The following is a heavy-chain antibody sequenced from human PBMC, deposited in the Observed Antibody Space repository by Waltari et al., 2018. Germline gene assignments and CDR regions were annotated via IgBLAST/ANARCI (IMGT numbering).Heavy chain of an antibody. J-gene: IGHJ4*02. Sequence: QVQLQQWGAGLVKPSETLSLTCAVSGYSISSGYYWGWIRQPPGKGLEWIGIIYHSGSTYYNPSLKSRVTISVDTSKNQFSLKLSSVTAADTAVYYCARELRYDSSGYYGYWGQGTLVTVSS. V-gene: IGHV4-38-2*02. CDR1: GYSISSGYY. D-gene: IGHD3-22*01. CDR3: ARELRYDSSGYYGY. CDR2: IYHSGST.